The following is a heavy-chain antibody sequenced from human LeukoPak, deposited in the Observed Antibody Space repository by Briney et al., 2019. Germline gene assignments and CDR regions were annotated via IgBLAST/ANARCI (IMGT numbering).Heavy chain of an antibody. Sequence: GGSLRLSYAASGFNFSSYEMHWVRQAPGKGLEDVATISSDGGSTYYANSVKGGFTISRDNSKNTLYLQMGSLRAEDMAVYYCARGGGYCSGGSCYGIDYWGQGTLVTVSS. CDR3: ARGGGYCSGGSCYGIDY. CDR1: GFNFSSYE. V-gene: IGHV3-64*01. D-gene: IGHD2-15*01. J-gene: IGHJ4*02. CDR2: ISSDGGST.